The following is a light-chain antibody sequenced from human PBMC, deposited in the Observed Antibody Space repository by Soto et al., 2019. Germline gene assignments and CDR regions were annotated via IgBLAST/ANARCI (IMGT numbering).Light chain of an antibody. Sequence: SSELTQPLSVSVALGQTARITCGGNNIGSKNVHWYQQKPGQAPVLVIYRDSNRPSGIPERFSGSNSGNTATLTISRAQAGDEADYYCQVWDISTFVVFGGGTKVTVL. CDR3: QVWDISTFVV. CDR1: NIGSKN. CDR2: RDS. J-gene: IGLJ2*01. V-gene: IGLV3-9*01.